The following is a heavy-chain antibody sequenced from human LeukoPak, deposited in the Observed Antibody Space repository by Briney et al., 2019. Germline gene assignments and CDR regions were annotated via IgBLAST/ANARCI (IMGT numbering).Heavy chain of an antibody. J-gene: IGHJ4*02. CDR2: VNPNSGGT. V-gene: IGHV1-2*04. D-gene: IGHD6-13*01. CDR3: ARGSSSWDLPPFDY. Sequence: ASVKVSCKAAGYTFTGYYMHWVRQAPGQGLEWMGWVNPNSGGTNYAQKFQGWVTMTRDTSISTAYMELSRLRSDDTAVYYCARGSSSWDLPPFDYRGQGTLVTVSS. CDR1: GYTFTGYY.